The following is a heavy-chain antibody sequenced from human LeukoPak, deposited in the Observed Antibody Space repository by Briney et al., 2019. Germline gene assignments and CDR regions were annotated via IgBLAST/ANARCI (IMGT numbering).Heavy chain of an antibody. CDR2: ISGSGGST. V-gene: IGHV3-23*01. D-gene: IGHD3-10*01. J-gene: IGHJ4*02. Sequence: GGSLRLSCAASGFTFSSYAMSWVRQAPGKGLEWVSAISGSGGSTYYADSVKGRFTISRDNSKNTLYLQMNGLRAEDTAVYYCAKDTYYYGSGSYYTNDYWGQGTLVTVSP. CDR3: AKDTYYYGSGSYYTNDY. CDR1: GFTFSSYA.